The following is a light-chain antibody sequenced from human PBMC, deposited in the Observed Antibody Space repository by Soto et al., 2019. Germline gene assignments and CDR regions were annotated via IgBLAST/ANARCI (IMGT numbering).Light chain of an antibody. J-gene: IGLJ3*02. CDR2: GNS. CDR3: QSYDSSLSGSV. CDR1: SSNIGAGYD. Sequence: QSVLTQPPSVAGAPGQRVTISCTGSSSNIGAGYDVHWYQQHPGTAPKLLIYGNSNRPSGVPDRFSGSKSGTSASLAITGLQAEDEADYYYQSYDSSLSGSVFGGGTKLTVL. V-gene: IGLV1-40*01.